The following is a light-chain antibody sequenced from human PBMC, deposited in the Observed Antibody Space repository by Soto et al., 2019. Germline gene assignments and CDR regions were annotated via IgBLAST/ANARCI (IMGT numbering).Light chain of an antibody. V-gene: IGKV1-5*01. CDR1: QSVGYW. CDR3: QQYMSYS. J-gene: IGKJ1*01. Sequence: SLSASVGDRVTITCRASQSVGYWLAWYQQKPGKATQFLIYDASNLHDGVPSRFSGSGSGTEFTLTISGLQPDDFASYYCQQYMSYSFGQGTKVDIK. CDR2: DAS.